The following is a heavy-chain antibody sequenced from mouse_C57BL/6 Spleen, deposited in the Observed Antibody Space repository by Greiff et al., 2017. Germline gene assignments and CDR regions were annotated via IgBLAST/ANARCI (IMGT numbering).Heavy chain of an antibody. J-gene: IGHJ1*03. Sequence: VKLMESGAELVKPGASVKLSCKASGYTFTEYTIHWVKQRSGQGLEWIGWFYPGSGSIKYNEKFKDKATLTADKSSSTVYMELSRLTSEDSAVYFCARHGYYGSTSGYWYFDVWGTGTTVTVSS. V-gene: IGHV1-62-2*01. CDR2: FYPGSGSI. D-gene: IGHD1-1*01. CDR3: ARHGYYGSTSGYWYFDV. CDR1: GYTFTEYT.